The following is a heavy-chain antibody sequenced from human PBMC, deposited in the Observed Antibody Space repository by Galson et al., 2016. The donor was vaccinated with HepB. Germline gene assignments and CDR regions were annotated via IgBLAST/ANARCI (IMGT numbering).Heavy chain of an antibody. CDR2: INSDESII. CDR1: GFTFSNYW. Sequence: SLRLSCAASGFTFSNYWMYWVRQAPGKGLVWVSRINSDESIIDYADDVKGRFSISRDNAKNTLYLQMNSLRVEGTAVYYCARVDTAMVIPGRVDYWGQGTLVTVSS. D-gene: IGHD5-18*01. V-gene: IGHV3-74*01. J-gene: IGHJ4*02. CDR3: ARVDTAMVIPGRVDY.